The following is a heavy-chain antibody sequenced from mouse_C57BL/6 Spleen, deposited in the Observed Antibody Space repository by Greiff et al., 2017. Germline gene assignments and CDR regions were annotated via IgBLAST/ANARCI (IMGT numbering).Heavy chain of an antibody. CDR1: GFTFSSYG. Sequence: EVHLVESGGDLVKPGGSLKLSCAASGFTFSSYGMSWVRQTPDKRLEWVATISSGGSYTYYPDSVKGRFTISRDNAKNTLYLQMSSLKSEDTAMYYCARHESSVFAYWGQGTLVTVSA. CDR3: ARHESSVFAY. V-gene: IGHV5-6*01. D-gene: IGHD3-2*02. J-gene: IGHJ3*01. CDR2: ISSGGSYT.